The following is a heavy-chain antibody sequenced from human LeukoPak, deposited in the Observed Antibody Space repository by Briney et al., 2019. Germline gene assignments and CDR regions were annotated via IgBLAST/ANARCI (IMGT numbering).Heavy chain of an antibody. CDR1: GGSFSGYY. J-gene: IGHJ4*02. Sequence: PSETLSLTCAVYGGSFSGYYWSWIRQPPGKGLEWIGYIYYSGSTNYNPSLKSRVTISVDTSKNQFSLKLSSVTAADTAVYYCASSDSSSWYVRVVYYVYWGQGTLVTVSS. CDR3: ASSDSSSWYVRVVYYVY. V-gene: IGHV4-59*01. D-gene: IGHD6-13*01. CDR2: IYYSGST.